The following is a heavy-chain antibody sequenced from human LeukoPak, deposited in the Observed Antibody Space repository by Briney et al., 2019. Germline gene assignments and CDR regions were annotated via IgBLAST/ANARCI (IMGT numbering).Heavy chain of an antibody. D-gene: IGHD4-17*01. CDR2: IYYSGST. J-gene: IGHJ4*02. V-gene: IGHV4-59*01. CDR1: GGSISSYY. Sequence: KSSETLSLTCTVSGGSISSYYWSWIRQPPGKGLEWIGYIYYSGSTNYNPSLKSRVTIPVDTSKNQFSLKLSSVTAADTAVYYCARRDYGEHFDYWGQGTLVTVSS. CDR3: ARRDYGEHFDY.